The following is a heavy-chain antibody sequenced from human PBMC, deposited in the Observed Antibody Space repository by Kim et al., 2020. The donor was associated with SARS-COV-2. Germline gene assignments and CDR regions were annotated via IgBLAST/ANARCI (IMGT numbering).Heavy chain of an antibody. V-gene: IGHV3-43*02. D-gene: IGHD6-19*01. CDR3: SKASGWLPRN. J-gene: IGHJ4*02. CDR2: VSGDGGTT. CDR1: GFTFGDSF. Sequence: GGSLRLSCAASGFTFGDSFMHWFRQAPGKGLEWVALVSGDGGTTYYADSVKGRFTISRDNSKDSLYLQMNSLRTDDTAFYYCSKASGWLPRNWGQGTLVTVSS.